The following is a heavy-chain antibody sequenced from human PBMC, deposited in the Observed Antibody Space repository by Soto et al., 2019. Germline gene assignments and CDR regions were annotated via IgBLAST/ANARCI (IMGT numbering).Heavy chain of an antibody. D-gene: IGHD3-16*01. V-gene: IGHV1-18*01. CDR3: ARDNASPRLWRQVSV. CDR2: ISAYNGNT. Sequence: GASVKVSCKASGYTFTSYGISWVRQAPGQGLEWMGWISAYNGNTNYAQKLQGRVTMTTDTSTSTAYMELRSLRSDDTAVYYCARDNASPRLWRQVSVWGQGTLVTVSS. J-gene: IGHJ4*02. CDR1: GYTFTSYG.